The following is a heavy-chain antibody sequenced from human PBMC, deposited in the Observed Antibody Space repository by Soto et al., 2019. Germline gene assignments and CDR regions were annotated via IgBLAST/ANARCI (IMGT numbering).Heavy chain of an antibody. D-gene: IGHD3-16*01. CDR1: GFTFSDYS. J-gene: IGHJ4*02. V-gene: IGHV3-23*01. Sequence: EVQLSESGGGFVQPGGSQRLSCAASGFTFSDYSMSWVRQAPGKGLEWVSFISGDGENTYYADSVKGRFTISRDDSRNTVFLQMTSLRAEDTAIYFWARDTRDWGEWSGCQVWGQGARVTVSS. CDR3: ARDTRDWGEWSGCQV. CDR2: ISGDGENT.